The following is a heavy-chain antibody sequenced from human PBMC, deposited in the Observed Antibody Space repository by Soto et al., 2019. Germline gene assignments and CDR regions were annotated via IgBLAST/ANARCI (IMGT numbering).Heavy chain of an antibody. Sequence: GESLKISCKGSGYSFTSYWIGWVRQMPGKGLEWMGIIYPGDSDTRYSPSFQGQVTISADKSISTAYLQWSSLKASDTAMYYCARSYCSSTSCYSSYYYYYYMDVWGKGTTVTVSS. CDR1: GYSFTSYW. CDR2: IYPGDSDT. J-gene: IGHJ6*03. D-gene: IGHD2-2*01. CDR3: ARSYCSSTSCYSSYYYYYYMDV. V-gene: IGHV5-51*01.